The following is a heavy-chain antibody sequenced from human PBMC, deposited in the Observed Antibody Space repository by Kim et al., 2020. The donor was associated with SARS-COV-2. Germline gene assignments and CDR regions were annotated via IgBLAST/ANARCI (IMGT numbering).Heavy chain of an antibody. D-gene: IGHD2-15*01. J-gene: IGHJ3*02. CDR2: IKSKTDGGTT. CDR1: GFTFSNAW. CDR3: TTGIYLSDNDAFDI. V-gene: IGHV3-15*01. Sequence: GGSLRLSCAASGFTFSNAWMSWVRQAPGKGLEWVGRIKSKTDGGTTDYAAPVKGRFTISRDDSKNTLYLQMNSLKTEDTAVYYCTTGIYLSDNDAFDIWGQGTMVTVSS.